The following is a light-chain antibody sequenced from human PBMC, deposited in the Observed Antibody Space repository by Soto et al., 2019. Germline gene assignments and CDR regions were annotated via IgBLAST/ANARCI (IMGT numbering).Light chain of an antibody. CDR1: ESVTNY. CDR2: DVS. V-gene: IGKV3-11*01. Sequence: IVLTQSPATLSLSPGERGTLSCRACESVTNYLAWYQQTHGQAPRLLVYDVSNRDTGIPARFSGGGSGTDFTLPISNLEPEDFLVYYCQQRSDWPWTFGQGTKVDIK. J-gene: IGKJ1*01. CDR3: QQRSDWPWT.